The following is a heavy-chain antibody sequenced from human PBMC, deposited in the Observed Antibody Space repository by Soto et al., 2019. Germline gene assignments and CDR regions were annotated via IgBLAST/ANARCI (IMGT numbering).Heavy chain of an antibody. CDR3: ASGVAASRFYYYYMDV. CDR2: ISGSGSTI. J-gene: IGHJ6*03. CDR1: GFTFSDYY. V-gene: IGHV3-11*01. Sequence: QVQLVESGGGLVKPGGSLRLSCAASGFTFSDYYMSWIRQAPGKGLEWVSYISGSGSTIYYADSVKGRFTISRDNAKNSLHLQMNSLRAEDTAVYYCASGVAASRFYYYYMDVCGKGTTVTVSS. D-gene: IGHD2-15*01.